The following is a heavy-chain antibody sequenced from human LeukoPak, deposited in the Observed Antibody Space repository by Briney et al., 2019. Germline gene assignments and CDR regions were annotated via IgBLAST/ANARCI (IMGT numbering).Heavy chain of an antibody. CDR3: ARDRSRGSYYVAFDY. CDR1: GGSISSYY. CDR2: IYYSGST. Sequence: PSETLSLTCTVSGGSISSYYWSWIRQPPGKGLEWIGYIYYSGSTNYNPSLKSRVTMSVDTSKNQFSLKLSSVTAADTAVYYCARDRSRGSYYVAFDYWGQGTLVTVSS. D-gene: IGHD1-26*01. V-gene: IGHV4-59*12. J-gene: IGHJ4*02.